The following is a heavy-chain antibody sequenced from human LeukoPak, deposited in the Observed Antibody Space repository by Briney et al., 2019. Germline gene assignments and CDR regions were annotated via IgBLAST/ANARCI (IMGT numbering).Heavy chain of an antibody. J-gene: IGHJ4*02. V-gene: IGHV4-59*01. CDR1: GGSIRSYY. D-gene: IGHD2-15*01. CDR3: ARDVGGREGLDY. CDR2: IYYSGST. Sequence: SETLSLTCTVSGGSIRSYYWSWIRQPLGKGLEGVGYIYYSGSTNYNPSLKSRVTISVDTSKNQFSLKLSSVTAADTAVYHCARDVGGREGLDYWGQGTLVTVSS.